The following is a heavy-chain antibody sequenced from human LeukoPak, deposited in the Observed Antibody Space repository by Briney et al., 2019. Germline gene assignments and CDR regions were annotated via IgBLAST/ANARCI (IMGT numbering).Heavy chain of an antibody. V-gene: IGHV4-59*01. CDR1: GSSISSYY. J-gene: IGHJ6*04. Sequence: SETLSLTCTVSGSSISSYYWSWIRQPPGKGPEWIGYIYYSGSTNYNPSLKSRVTISVDTSKNQFSLKLSSVTAADTAVYYCARDESYYYGMDVWGKGTTVTVSS. CDR2: IYYSGST. CDR3: ARDESYYYGMDV.